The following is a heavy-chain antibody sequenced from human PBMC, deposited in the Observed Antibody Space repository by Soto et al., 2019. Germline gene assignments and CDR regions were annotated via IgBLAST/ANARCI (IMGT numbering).Heavy chain of an antibody. CDR2: MNPGSGKT. Sequence: GQGLEWLGWMNPGSGKTGYASKFQGRVAMTRDASTGTSHLELSSLTSDDTAVYYRAKMASAGTLNWFAPWGQGSLVTVSS. CDR3: AKMASAGTLNWFAP. J-gene: IGHJ5*02. V-gene: IGHV1-8*01. D-gene: IGHD6-13*01.